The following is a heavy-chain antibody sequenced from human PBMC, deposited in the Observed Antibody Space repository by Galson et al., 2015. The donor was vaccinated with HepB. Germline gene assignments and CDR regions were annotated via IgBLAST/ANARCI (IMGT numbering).Heavy chain of an antibody. V-gene: IGHV3-23*01. CDR2: IHTSGDRT. CDR3: AKDFNWPEGS. J-gene: IGHJ5*02. Sequence: SLRLSCAASGFIFGAFNMNWVRQAPGKGPEWVSNIHTSGDRTYYADSVEGRFTISRDNSKNTLYLQMNSLRAEDTAIYYCAKDFNWPEGSWGQGTLVTVSS. D-gene: IGHD3-9*01. CDR1: GFIFGAFN.